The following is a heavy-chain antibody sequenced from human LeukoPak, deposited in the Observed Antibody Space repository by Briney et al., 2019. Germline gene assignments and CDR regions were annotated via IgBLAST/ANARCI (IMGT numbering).Heavy chain of an antibody. V-gene: IGHV3-21*01. CDR2: MSSGSTYI. J-gene: IGHJ4*02. Sequence: PGGSLRLSCAASGFTFGSYSMTWVRQAPGKGLEWVSSMSSGSTYIYYADSVRGRFTISRDNAKNSLYLQMNSLRVEDTALYFCARWRGAQSEFDYWGQGTQVTVSS. D-gene: IGHD3-3*01. CDR3: ARWRGAQSEFDY. CDR1: GFTFGSYS.